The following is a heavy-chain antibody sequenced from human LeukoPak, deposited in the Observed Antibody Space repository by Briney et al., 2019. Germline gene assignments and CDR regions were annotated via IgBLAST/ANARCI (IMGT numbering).Heavy chain of an antibody. CDR2: IYYSGST. V-gene: IGHV4-31*03. CDR3: ARDRDGAGFDP. J-gene: IGHJ5*02. Sequence: SQTLSLTCTVSGGSISSGGYYWSWIRQHPGKGLEWIGYIYYSGSTYCNPSLKSRVTISVDTSKNQFSLKLSSVTAADTAVYYRARDRDGAGFDPWGQGTLVTVSS. CDR1: GGSISSGGYY. D-gene: IGHD4/OR15-4a*01.